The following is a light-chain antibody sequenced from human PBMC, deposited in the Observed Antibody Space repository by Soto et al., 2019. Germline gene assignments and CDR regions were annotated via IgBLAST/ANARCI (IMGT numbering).Light chain of an antibody. CDR2: GAS. CDR3: QQFGSSSWT. J-gene: IGKJ1*01. CDR1: QSVSSSY. Sequence: ESVVTQSRGTLSLSPGEKATLSCRASQSVSSSYLARYQQKPGQAPRLLIYGASSRATGIPDRFSGSGSGTDFTLTVSRLEPEDFAVYYCQQFGSSSWTFGQGTKV. V-gene: IGKV3-20*01.